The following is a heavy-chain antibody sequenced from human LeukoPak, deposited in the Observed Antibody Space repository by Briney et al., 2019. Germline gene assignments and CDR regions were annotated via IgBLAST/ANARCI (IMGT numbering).Heavy chain of an antibody. J-gene: IGHJ4*02. CDR3: ARVGVAGHPGY. CDR2: INWNGGST. CDR1: GFTFDDYG. Sequence: GGPLRLSCAASGFTFDDYGMSWVRQAPGKALEWVTGINWNGGSTGYADSVKGRFTISRDNAKNSLYLQMNSLRAEDTALYYCARVGVAGHPGYWGQGTLVTVCS. V-gene: IGHV3-20*04. D-gene: IGHD6-19*01.